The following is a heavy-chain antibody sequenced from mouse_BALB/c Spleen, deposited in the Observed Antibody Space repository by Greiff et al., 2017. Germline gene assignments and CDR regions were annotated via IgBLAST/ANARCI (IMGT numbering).Heavy chain of an antibody. CDR2: ISYSGST. J-gene: IGHJ1*01. Sequence: EVQRVESGPGLVKPSQSLSLTCTVTGYSITSDYAWNWIRQFPGNKLEWMGYISYSGSTSYNPSLKSRISITRDTSKNQFFLQLNSVTTEDTATYYCARRGELRGSSYVGYWYFDVWGAGTTVTVSS. CDR1: GYSITSDYA. D-gene: IGHD1-1*01. CDR3: ARRGELRGSSYVGYWYFDV. V-gene: IGHV3-2*02.